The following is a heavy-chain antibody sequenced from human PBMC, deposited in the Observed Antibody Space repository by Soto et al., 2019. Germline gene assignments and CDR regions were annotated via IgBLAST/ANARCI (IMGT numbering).Heavy chain of an antibody. D-gene: IGHD4-17*01. CDR2: VYCVGNS. J-gene: IGHJ4*02. V-gene: IGHV4-39*01. Sequence: QVQLQESGPGLVKPSETLSLTCTVSGDSISSASDFWGWIRQPPGKGLEWIGSVYCVGNSYYNPSLKSRVSISFDASKNQFSLRLSSMTAADTGVYYCVRCYGDYVNGVERRYFDFWGQGTLVTVSS. CDR1: GDSISSASDF. CDR3: VRCYGDYVNGVERRYFDF.